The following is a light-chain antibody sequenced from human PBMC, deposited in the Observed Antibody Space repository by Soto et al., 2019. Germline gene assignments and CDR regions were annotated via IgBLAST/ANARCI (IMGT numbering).Light chain of an antibody. V-gene: IGLV1-36*01. CDR1: SSNIGNNA. J-gene: IGLJ2*01. CDR2: YDD. CDR3: AAWDDSLNAVV. Sequence: QSVLTQPPSVSEAPRQRGTISCSGSSSNIGNNAVNWYQQLPGKAPKLLIYYDDLLPSGVSDRFSGSKSGTSASLAISGLQSEDEADYYCAAWDDSLNAVVFGGGTKVTVL.